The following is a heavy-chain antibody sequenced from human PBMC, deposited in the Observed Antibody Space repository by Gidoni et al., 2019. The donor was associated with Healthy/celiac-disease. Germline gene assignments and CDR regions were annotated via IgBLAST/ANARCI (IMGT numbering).Heavy chain of an antibody. Sequence: QVQLVPSGAEVKKPGSSGKVSCNAAGRTFSSYVISWVRQAPGQGLEWMGGIIPIFGTANYAQKFQGRVTITADESTSTAYMELSSLRSEDTAVYYCAREYDYVWGSYRSFDYWGQGTLVTVSS. CDR2: IIPIFGTA. V-gene: IGHV1-69*01. D-gene: IGHD3-16*02. J-gene: IGHJ4*02. CDR3: AREYDYVWGSYRSFDY. CDR1: GRTFSSYV.